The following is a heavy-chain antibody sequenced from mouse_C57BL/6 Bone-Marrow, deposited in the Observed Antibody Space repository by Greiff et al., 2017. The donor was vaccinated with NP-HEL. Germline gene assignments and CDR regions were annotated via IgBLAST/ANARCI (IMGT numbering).Heavy chain of an antibody. Sequence: VQLQQSGAELARPGASVKLSCKASGYTFTSYGISWVKQRTGQGLEWIGEIYPRSGNTYYNEQFKGKATLTADKSSSTAYMGLRSLTSEDSAVYFCAREEIIYYYGSSHYFDYWGQGTTLTVSS. D-gene: IGHD1-1*01. V-gene: IGHV1-81*01. CDR2: IYPRSGNT. CDR1: GYTFTSYG. J-gene: IGHJ2*01. CDR3: AREEIIYYYGSSHYFDY.